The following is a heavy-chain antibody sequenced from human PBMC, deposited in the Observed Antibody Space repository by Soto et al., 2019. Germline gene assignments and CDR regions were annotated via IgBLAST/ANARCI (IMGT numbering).Heavy chain of an antibody. J-gene: IGHJ4*02. Sequence: GGSLRLSCAASGFTFSSYSMNWVRQAPGKGLEWVSYISSSSSTIYYADSVKGRFTISRDNAKNSLYLQMNSLRAEDTAVYYCARDIEVLLWFGELLSPGGAIDYWGQGTLVTVSS. CDR3: ARDIEVLLWFGELLSPGGAIDY. D-gene: IGHD3-10*01. V-gene: IGHV3-48*01. CDR2: ISSSSSTI. CDR1: GFTFSSYS.